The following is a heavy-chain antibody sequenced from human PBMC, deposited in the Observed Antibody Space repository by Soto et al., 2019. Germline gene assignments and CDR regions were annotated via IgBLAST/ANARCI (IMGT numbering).Heavy chain of an antibody. CDR3: ARAKRDYYGSGSYYYYYYGMDV. CDR1: GGSISSGGYS. CDR2: IYHSRST. J-gene: IGHJ6*02. V-gene: IGHV4-30-2*01. D-gene: IGHD3-10*01. Sequence: SETLSLTCAVSGGSISSGGYSWSWIRQPPGKGLECIGYIYHSRSTYYNPSLKSRVTISVDTSKNQFSLKLSSVTAADTAVYYCARAKRDYYGSGSYYYYYYGMDVWGQGTTVTVSS.